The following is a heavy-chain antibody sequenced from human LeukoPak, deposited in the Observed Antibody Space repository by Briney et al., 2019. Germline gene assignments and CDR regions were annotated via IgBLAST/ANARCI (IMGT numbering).Heavy chain of an antibody. D-gene: IGHD1-26*01. CDR1: GYSISSGYY. V-gene: IGHV4-38-2*01. Sequence: SETLSLTCAVSGYSISSGYYWGWIRQPPGKGLEWIGSIYHSGSTYYNPSLKSRVTISVDTSKNQFSLKLSSVTAADTAVYYCARGSSVGSQLWESWFDPWGQGTLVTVSS. CDR2: IYHSGST. J-gene: IGHJ5*02. CDR3: ARGSSVGSQLWESWFDP.